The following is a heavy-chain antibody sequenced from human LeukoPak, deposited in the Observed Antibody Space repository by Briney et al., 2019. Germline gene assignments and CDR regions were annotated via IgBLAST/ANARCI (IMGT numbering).Heavy chain of an antibody. CDR2: ISYDGSNK. CDR1: GFTFSSYA. V-gene: IGHV3-30-3*01. CDR3: AREARVLTGFDY. Sequence: GGSLRLSCAASGFTFSSYAMHWVRQAPGKGLEWVAVISYDGSNKYYADSVKGRFTISRDNSKNTLYLQMNSLRTEDTAVYYWAREARVLTGFDYWGQGTLVTVSS. D-gene: IGHD3-9*01. J-gene: IGHJ4*02.